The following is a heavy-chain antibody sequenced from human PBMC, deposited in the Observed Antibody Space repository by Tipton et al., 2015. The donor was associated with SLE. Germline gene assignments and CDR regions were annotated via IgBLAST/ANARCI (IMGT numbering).Heavy chain of an antibody. D-gene: IGHD5-18*01. Sequence: TLSLTCTVSGGSISSSNYDWGWIRQPPGKGLEWIGSFYYSGSTYYNPSLKSRVTISVDTSKNQFSLKLSSVTAADTAVYYCARLATAMDHYFEHWGRGTLVTVSS. V-gene: IGHV4-39*01. J-gene: IGHJ4*02. CDR3: ARLATAMDHYFEH. CDR2: FYYSGST. CDR1: GGSISSSNYD.